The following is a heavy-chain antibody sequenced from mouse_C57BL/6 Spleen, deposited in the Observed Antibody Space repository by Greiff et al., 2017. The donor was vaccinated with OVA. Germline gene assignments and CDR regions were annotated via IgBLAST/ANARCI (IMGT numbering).Heavy chain of an antibody. V-gene: IGHV10-3*01. D-gene: IGHD2-2*01. CDR1: GFTFNTYA. CDR3: VRDKGYGYDAYAMDY. CDR2: IRSKSSNYAT. J-gene: IGHJ4*01. Sequence: EVMLVESGGGLVQPKGSLKLSCAASGFTFNTYAMHWVRQAPGKGLEWVARIRSKSSNYATYYADSVKDRFTISRDDSQSMLYLQMNNLKTEDTAMYYCVRDKGYGYDAYAMDYWGQGTSVTVSS.